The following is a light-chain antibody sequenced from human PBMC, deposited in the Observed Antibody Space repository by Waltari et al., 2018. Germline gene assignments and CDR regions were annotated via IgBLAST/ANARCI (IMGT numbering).Light chain of an antibody. Sequence: IVFTQSPDTLSLSPGERATPSCRASQSVTSIPFAWYQQKPGQAPMLLIYSTASRATDFSDRFSGSGSGTDFTLTINRLEPEDSAVYHCQQYDGSAVTFGGGTRVEIK. J-gene: IGKJ4*01. CDR2: STA. CDR1: QSVTSIP. CDR3: QQYDGSAVT. V-gene: IGKV3-20*01.